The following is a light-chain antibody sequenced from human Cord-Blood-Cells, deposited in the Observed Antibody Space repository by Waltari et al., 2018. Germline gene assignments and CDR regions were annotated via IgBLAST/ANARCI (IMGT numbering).Light chain of an antibody. CDR2: WAS. Sequence: DIVMTQSPDSLAVSLGERATIHCNSSQSVLYSSNNKNYLAWYQQKPGQPPKLLIYWASTRGSGVPDRFSGSGSGTDFTLTISSLQAEDVAVYYCQQYYSTPPTFGQGTKLEIK. J-gene: IGKJ2*01. V-gene: IGKV4-1*01. CDR3: QQYYSTPPT. CDR1: QSVLYSSNNKNY.